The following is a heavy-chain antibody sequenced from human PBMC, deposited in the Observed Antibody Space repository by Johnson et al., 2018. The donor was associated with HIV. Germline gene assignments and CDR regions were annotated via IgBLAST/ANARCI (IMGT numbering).Heavy chain of an antibody. Sequence: QVQLVESGGGVVQPGGSLRLSCAASGFTFSSYGMHWVRQAPGKGLEWVAFIRYDGGIKYYEDSVKGRFTISRDNSKNILYLQMNTLRSDDTAVYYCAHGRVQTGTGAFDLWGQGTMVIVSS. CDR2: IRYDGGIK. CDR3: AHGRVQTGTGAFDL. D-gene: IGHD1-1*01. J-gene: IGHJ3*01. V-gene: IGHV3-30*02. CDR1: GFTFSSYG.